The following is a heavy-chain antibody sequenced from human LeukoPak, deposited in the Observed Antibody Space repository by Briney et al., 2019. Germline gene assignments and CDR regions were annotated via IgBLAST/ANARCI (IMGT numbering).Heavy chain of an antibody. J-gene: IGHJ4*02. CDR1: GYSISSGYY. D-gene: IGHD6-13*01. Sequence: PSETLSLTCTVSGYSISSGYYWGWIRQPPGKGLEWIGSIYHSGSTYYNPSLKSRVTISVDTSKNQFSLKLSSVTAADTAVYYCAKSSGLAAAGTLDYWGQGTLVTVSS. CDR2: IYHSGST. V-gene: IGHV4-38-2*02. CDR3: AKSSGLAAAGTLDY.